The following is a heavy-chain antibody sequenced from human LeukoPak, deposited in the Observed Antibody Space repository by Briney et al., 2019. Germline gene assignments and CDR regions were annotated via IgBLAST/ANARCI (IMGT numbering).Heavy chain of an antibody. CDR1: GFTVSSNY. V-gene: IGHV3-53*01. CDR2: TYSGGST. CDR3: ATKRGYNYGLDY. Sequence: GGSLRLSCAASGFTVSSNYMSWVRQAPGKGLEWVSVTYSGGSTYYADSVKGRFTISRDNSKNTLYLQMNSLRAEDTAVYYCATKRGYNYGLDYWSQGTLVTVSS. D-gene: IGHD5-18*01. J-gene: IGHJ4*02.